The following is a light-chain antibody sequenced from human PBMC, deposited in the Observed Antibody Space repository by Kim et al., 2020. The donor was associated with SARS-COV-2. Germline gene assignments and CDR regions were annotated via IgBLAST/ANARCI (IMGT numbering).Light chain of an antibody. J-gene: IGLJ7*01. CDR2: RHD. CDR1: KLKQKF. Sequence: VTPGQTAKITGSGDKLKQKFACWHQQKPGQPPVAVIYRHDNRTSGVPERFSGSKSGNTATLTISETQPMDEAAYYCQAWDNSAGLFGGGTQLTVL. CDR3: QAWDNSAGL. V-gene: IGLV3-1*01.